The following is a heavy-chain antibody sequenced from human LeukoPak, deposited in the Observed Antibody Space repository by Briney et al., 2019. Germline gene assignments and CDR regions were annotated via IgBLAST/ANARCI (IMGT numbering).Heavy chain of an antibody. V-gene: IGHV4-59*08. D-gene: IGHD2-15*01. CDR1: GGSVRSYY. CDR3: ARVGGFPLSAFDI. Sequence: SETLSLTCTVSGGSVRSYYWSWIRQPPGRGLEWIGYIFNSVNANYNPSLKSRVTISVDTSKNQFSLKVNFVTAVDTAVYYCARVGGFPLSAFDIWGQGRMVTVS. CDR2: IFNSVNA. J-gene: IGHJ3*02.